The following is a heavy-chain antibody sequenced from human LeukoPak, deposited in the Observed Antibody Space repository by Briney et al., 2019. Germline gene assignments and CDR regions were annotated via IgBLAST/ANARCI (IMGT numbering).Heavy chain of an antibody. V-gene: IGHV3-30*04. Sequence: QPGRSLRLSCAASGFTFSGYSMHWVRQAPGKGLQWVAVISYDGRNKYYVDSVKGRFTISRDNSKNTLHLEMNSLRPEDTAMYYCARDPDGYNFFDSWGQGTLVTASS. D-gene: IGHD5-24*01. J-gene: IGHJ4*02. CDR1: GFTFSGYS. CDR2: ISYDGRNK. CDR3: ARDPDGYNFFDS.